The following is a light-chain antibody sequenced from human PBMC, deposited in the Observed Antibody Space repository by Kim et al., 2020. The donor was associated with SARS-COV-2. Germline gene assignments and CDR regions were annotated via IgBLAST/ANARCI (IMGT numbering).Light chain of an antibody. Sequence: VSPGERATLSCTASQTVDSKVALCKQKPGQAPRLLIYGASSRATGIPARFTGSGSGTEFTLSISSLQSEDFGVYYCQLYKNWRTFGQGTKVDIK. CDR3: QLYKNWRT. CDR1: QTVDSK. V-gene: IGKV3-15*01. CDR2: GAS. J-gene: IGKJ1*01.